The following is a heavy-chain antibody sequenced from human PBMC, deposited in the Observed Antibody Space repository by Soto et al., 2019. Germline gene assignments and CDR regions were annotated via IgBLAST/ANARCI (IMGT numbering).Heavy chain of an antibody. CDR2: FTRSTATT. V-gene: IGHV3-21*06. D-gene: IGHD4-17*01. Sequence: EVQLVESGGGLVRPGGSLRLSCAASGFIFSSYSLTWVRQAPGKGLEWVSSFTRSTATTYYADSVKGRFTISRDNAENSLYLQMNSLRAEETSVYYCARGANYCDYGAFDVWGQGTLVTVAS. CDR1: GFIFSSYS. J-gene: IGHJ4*02. CDR3: ARGANYCDYGAFDV.